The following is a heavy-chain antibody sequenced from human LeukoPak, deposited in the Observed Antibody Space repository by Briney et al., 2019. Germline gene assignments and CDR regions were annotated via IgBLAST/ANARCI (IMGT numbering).Heavy chain of an antibody. CDR2: IYYSGST. CDR3: ARLAAGIAVAVHPFDT. J-gene: IGHJ3*02. CDR1: GGSISSSSYY. V-gene: IGHV4-39*02. Sequence: SETLSLTCTVSGGSISSSSYYWGWIRQPPGKGLEWIGIIYYSGSTYYNPSLKSRVIISVDTSKNHFSLKLSSVTAADTAVFFCARLAAGIAVAVHPFDTWGQGTLVTVSS. D-gene: IGHD6-19*01.